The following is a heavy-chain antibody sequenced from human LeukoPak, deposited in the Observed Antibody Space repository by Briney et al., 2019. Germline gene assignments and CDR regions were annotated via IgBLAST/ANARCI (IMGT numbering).Heavy chain of an antibody. J-gene: IGHJ4*02. CDR2: ISWNSGSI. CDR1: GFTFDDYA. CDR3: AKDRTRYSYGEYYFDY. V-gene: IGHV3-9*01. Sequence: GGSLRLSCAASGFTFDDYAMHWVRQAPGKGLEWVSGISWNSGSIGYADSVKGRFTISRDNAKNSLYLQMNSLRAEDTALYYCAKDRTRYSYGEYYFDYWGQGTLVTVSS. D-gene: IGHD5-18*01.